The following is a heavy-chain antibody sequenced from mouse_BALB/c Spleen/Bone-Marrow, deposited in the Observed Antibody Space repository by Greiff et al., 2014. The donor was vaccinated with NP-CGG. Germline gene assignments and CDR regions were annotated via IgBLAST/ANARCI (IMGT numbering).Heavy chain of an antibody. CDR2: IYPGDGDT. V-gene: IGHV1-80*01. D-gene: IGHD4-1*01. CDR3: ARVRNWADY. Sequence: VQLQQSGAELVRPGSSVKISCKASGYAFRSYWMNWVKQRPGQGLEWIGQIYPGDGDTNYNGKFKGKATLTADKSSSTAYMQLSRLTAEDSAVYGCARVRNWADYWGQGTTLTVSA. CDR1: GYAFRSYW. J-gene: IGHJ2*01.